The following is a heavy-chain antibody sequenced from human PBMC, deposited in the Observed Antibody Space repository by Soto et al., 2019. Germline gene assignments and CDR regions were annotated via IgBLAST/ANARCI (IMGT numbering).Heavy chain of an antibody. CDR1: GFTFSSYG. CDR2: IWYDGSNK. V-gene: IGHV3-33*01. Sequence: QVQLVESGGGMVQPGRSLRLSCAASGFTFSSYGMHWVRQAPGKGLEWVAVIWYDGSNKYYADSVKGRFTISRDNSKNTLYLQMNSLRAEDTAVYYCARDLRYSSSWYLGAEYFQHWGQGNLVTVSS. CDR3: ARDLRYSSSWYLGAEYFQH. D-gene: IGHD6-13*01. J-gene: IGHJ1*01.